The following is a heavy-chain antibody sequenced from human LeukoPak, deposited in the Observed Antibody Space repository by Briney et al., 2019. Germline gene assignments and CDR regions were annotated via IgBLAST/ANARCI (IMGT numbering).Heavy chain of an antibody. Sequence: GGSLRLSCAASGFTFSSYAMSWVRQAPGKGLEWVSAISGSGGSTYYADSVKGRFTISRDNSKNTLYLQMNSLRAEDTAVYYCAKVGHVLLWFGAFDYWGQGTLVTVSS. CDR3: AKVGHVLLWFGAFDY. V-gene: IGHV3-23*01. D-gene: IGHD3-10*01. J-gene: IGHJ4*02. CDR2: ISGSGGST. CDR1: GFTFSSYA.